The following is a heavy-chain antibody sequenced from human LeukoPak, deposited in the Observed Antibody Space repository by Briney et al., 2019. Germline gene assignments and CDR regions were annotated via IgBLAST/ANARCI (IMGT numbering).Heavy chain of an antibody. CDR3: ARPRDDSSGYQADFDY. J-gene: IGHJ4*02. CDR2: ISGSGGST. V-gene: IGHV3-23*01. CDR1: GFTFSSYA. Sequence: PGGSLRLSCAASGFTFSSYAMSWVRQAPGKGPEWVSAISGSGGSTYYADSVKGRFTISRDNSKNTLYLQMNSLRAEDTAVYYCARPRDDSSGYQADFDYWGQGTLVTVSS. D-gene: IGHD3-22*01.